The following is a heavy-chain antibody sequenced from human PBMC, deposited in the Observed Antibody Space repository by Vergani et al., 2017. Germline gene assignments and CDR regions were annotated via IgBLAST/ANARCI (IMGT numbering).Heavy chain of an antibody. D-gene: IGHD2-2*01. V-gene: IGHV3-23*01. Sequence: EVQLLESGGSLKQPGGSVRLSCAASGFTFSTYAMHWVRQAPGKGLEWVSALTGGGGSTYYADSFKGRFIISRDNSKNTLYLQMNSLRAEDTAVYYCAKDLDIVVVPAAPFYCWGQGTLVTVSS. J-gene: IGHJ4*02. CDR1: GFTFSTYA. CDR2: LTGGGGST. CDR3: AKDLDIVVVPAAPFYC.